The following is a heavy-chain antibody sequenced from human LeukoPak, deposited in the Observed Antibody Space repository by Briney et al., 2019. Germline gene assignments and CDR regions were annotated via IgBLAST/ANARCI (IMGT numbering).Heavy chain of an antibody. D-gene: IGHD1-20*01. V-gene: IGHV1-3*01. CDR2: INAGNGNT. J-gene: IGHJ4*02. CDR3: ARDNWNDVDY. CDR1: GYTFTSYA. Sequence: ASVTVSCMASGYTFTSYAMHWVRQAPGQRLEWMGWINAGNGNTKYPQKFQGRVTITRDTSASTAYMELSSLRSEDTAVYYCARDNWNDVDYWGQGTLVTVSS.